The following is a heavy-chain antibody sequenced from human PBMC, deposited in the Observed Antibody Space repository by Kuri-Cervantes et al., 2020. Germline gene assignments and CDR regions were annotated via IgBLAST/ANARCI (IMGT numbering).Heavy chain of an antibody. CDR1: GYSISNISNH. J-gene: IGHJ3*02. CDR3: ARHSRIVGATTDAFDI. D-gene: IGHD1-26*01. CDR2: IYYSGST. V-gene: IGHV4-39*01. Sequence: SETLSLTCAVSGYSISNISNHWGWIRQPPGKGLEWIGNIYYSGSTYYNPSLKSRVTISVDTSKNQFSLKLSSVTAADTAVYYCARHSRIVGATTDAFDIWGQGTMVTVSS.